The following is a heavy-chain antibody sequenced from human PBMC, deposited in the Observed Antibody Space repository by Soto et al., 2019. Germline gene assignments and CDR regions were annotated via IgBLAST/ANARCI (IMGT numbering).Heavy chain of an antibody. CDR1: GFTFDDYA. CDR2: ISWNSGSI. J-gene: IGHJ4*02. V-gene: IGHV3-9*01. Sequence: PGGSLRLSCAASGFTFDDYAMHWVRQAPGKGLEWVSGISWNSGSIGYADSVKGRFTISRDNAKNSLYLQMNSLRAEDTALYYCAKDMGDGYNFGGFDYWGQGTLVTVSS. CDR3: AKDMGDGYNFGGFDY. D-gene: IGHD5-12*01.